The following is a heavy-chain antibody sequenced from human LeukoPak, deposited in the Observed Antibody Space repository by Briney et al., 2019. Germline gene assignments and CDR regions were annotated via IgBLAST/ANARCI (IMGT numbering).Heavy chain of an antibody. CDR3: ARDGLGFTVVTDFDY. J-gene: IGHJ4*02. CDR2: ISSSSSTI. CDR1: GFTFSSYS. Sequence: PGGSLRLSCAASGFTFSSYSMNWVRQAPGKGLEWVSYISSSSSTIYYADSVKGRFTISRDNAKNSLYLQMNSLRAEDTAVYYCARDGLGFTVVTDFDYWGQGTLVTVSS. V-gene: IGHV3-48*01. D-gene: IGHD4-23*01.